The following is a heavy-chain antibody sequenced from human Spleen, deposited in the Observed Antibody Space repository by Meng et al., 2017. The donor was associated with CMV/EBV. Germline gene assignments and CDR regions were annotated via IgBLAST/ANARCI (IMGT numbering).Heavy chain of an antibody. CDR1: GFTFRSHW. CDR3: VRGRGNWGLGGYYYYYGLDV. V-gene: IGHV3-74*01. Sequence: GESLKISCVASGFTFRSHWMHWVRQAPGTGLLWVARTKHDGSGTIYADSVKGRFSISRENANNSLFLQASDLRVEDSGVYFCVRGRGNWGLGGYYYYYGLDVWGHGTTVTVSS. J-gene: IGHJ6*02. D-gene: IGHD7-27*01. CDR2: TKHDGSGT.